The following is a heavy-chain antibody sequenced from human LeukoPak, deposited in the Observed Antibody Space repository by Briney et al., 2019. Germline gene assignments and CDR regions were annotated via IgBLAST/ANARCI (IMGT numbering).Heavy chain of an antibody. D-gene: IGHD2-2*01. Sequence: SETLSLTCAVSGGSLSGYYWNWIRQPPGKGLEWIGCVNAVGSTKYNPSLSSRLTISVDKSKNQFSLKLNSVTAADSAVYFCARRVPAASGGGFDYWGQGTLVAVSS. CDR2: VNAVGST. CDR3: ARRVPAASGGGFDY. CDR1: GGSLSGYY. J-gene: IGHJ4*02. V-gene: IGHV4-4*08.